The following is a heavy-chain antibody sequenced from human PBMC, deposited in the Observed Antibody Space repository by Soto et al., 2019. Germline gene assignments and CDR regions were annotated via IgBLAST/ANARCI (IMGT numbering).Heavy chain of an antibody. CDR2: IYYSGNT. CDR3: ARVAGWTTTTVTKLFDY. J-gene: IGHJ4*01. Sequence: QVQLQESGPGLVKPSQTLSLTCTVSGDSISSGGYYWSWIRQHPGKGLEWIGFIYYSGNTYYNPSLTSRVSISLGTSKNHFSLKLRSVTAADTAVYYCARVAGWTTTTVTKLFDYWGHGTLVTVSS. V-gene: IGHV4-31*03. CDR1: GDSISSGGYY. D-gene: IGHD4-17*01.